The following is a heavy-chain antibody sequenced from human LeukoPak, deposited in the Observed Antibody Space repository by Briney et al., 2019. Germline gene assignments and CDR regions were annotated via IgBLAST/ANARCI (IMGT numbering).Heavy chain of an antibody. CDR1: GFTFSNAW. J-gene: IGHJ4*02. CDR3: TTASGSYLFDY. V-gene: IGHV3-15*01. Sequence: GGSQRLSCAASGFTFSNAWMSWVRQAPGKGLEWVGRIKSKTDGGTTDYAAPVKGRFTISRDDSKNTLYLQMNSLKTEDTAVYYCTTASGSYLFDYWGQGTLVTVSS. CDR2: IKSKTDGGTT. D-gene: IGHD1-26*01.